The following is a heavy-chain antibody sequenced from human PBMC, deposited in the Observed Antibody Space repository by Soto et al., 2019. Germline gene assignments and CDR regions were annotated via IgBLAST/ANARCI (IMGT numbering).Heavy chain of an antibody. J-gene: IGHJ5*02. Sequence: GGSLRLSCAASGFTFSSYAMSWVRQAPGKGLEWVSAISGSGGRTYYADSVKGRFTISRDNSKNTLYLQMNSLRAEDTAVYYCARVPARDGSGYYTFQWFDPWGQGTLVTVSS. V-gene: IGHV3-23*01. CDR2: ISGSGGRT. CDR1: GFTFSSYA. D-gene: IGHD3-3*01. CDR3: ARVPARDGSGYYTFQWFDP.